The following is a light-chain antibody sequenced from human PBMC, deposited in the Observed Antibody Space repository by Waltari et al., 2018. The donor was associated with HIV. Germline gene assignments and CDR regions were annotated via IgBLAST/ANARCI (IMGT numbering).Light chain of an antibody. CDR2: RNN. V-gene: IGLV10-54*04. CDR1: RNTVGNRG. J-gene: IGLJ1*01. Sequence: QAGLTQPPSVLAGLRQTATLTCTGTRNTVGNRGAHWHQQRQGHPPKLQSGRNNSRPSGIAERFSASRSGNTASLTITGLQPEDEANYYCSAWDNSLNAYVFGTGTKVSVL. CDR3: SAWDNSLNAYV.